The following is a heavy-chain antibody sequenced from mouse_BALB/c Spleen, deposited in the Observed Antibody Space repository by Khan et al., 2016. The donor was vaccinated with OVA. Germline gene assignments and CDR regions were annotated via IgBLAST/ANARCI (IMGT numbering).Heavy chain of an antibody. D-gene: IGHD2-14*01. Sequence: EVKLAVSGPSLVKPSQTLSLTCSVTGDSITSGYWNWIRNFPGNKLEYMGHIIYTGSTYYNPSLKSRISITRHTSEHQYYLQLNAVTDEDTATYYCARSTYRFAFVYWGQGTLVTVSA. CDR3: ARSTYRFAFVY. CDR1: GDSITSGY. J-gene: IGHJ3*01. CDR2: IIYTGST. V-gene: IGHV3-8*02.